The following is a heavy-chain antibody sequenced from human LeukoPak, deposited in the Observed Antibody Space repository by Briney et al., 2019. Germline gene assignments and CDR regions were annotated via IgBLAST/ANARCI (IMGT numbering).Heavy chain of an antibody. CDR2: IYPGDSDT. Sequence: GESLKISCKGSGYSFTSYWIGWVRQMPGKGLEWMGIIYPGDSDTRYSPSFQGQVTISADKSISTAYLQWSSLKASDTAMYYCARADGDYGIALTFGPVYWGQGTLVTVSS. CDR3: ARADGDYGIALTFGPVY. V-gene: IGHV5-51*01. D-gene: IGHD4-17*01. J-gene: IGHJ4*02. CDR1: GYSFTSYW.